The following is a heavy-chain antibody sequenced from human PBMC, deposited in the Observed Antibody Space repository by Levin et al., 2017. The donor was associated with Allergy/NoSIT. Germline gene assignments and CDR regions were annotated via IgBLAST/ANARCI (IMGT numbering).Heavy chain of an antibody. J-gene: IGHJ4*02. CDR3: FREYCSAGRCFGMGHYCED. Sequence: SGPTLVKPTQTLTLTCTFSGFSLNSPGMRVSWIRQPPGKALEWLARVDWDDEKFYNASLGSRLTISKDTSRNQVVLSLTNVDPVDTATYYWFREYCSAGRCFGMGHYCEDWGQGTLVTVSS. CDR1: GFSLNSPGMR. D-gene: IGHD2-15*01. CDR2: VDWDDEK. V-gene: IGHV2-70*04.